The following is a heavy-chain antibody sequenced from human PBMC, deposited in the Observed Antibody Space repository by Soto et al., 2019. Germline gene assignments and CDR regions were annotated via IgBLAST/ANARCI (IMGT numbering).Heavy chain of an antibody. D-gene: IGHD3-22*01. CDR3: ARYDSSGYYWPYYYYGMDV. CDR1: GFTFTSSA. CDR2: IVVGSGNT. Sequence: GASVKVSCKASGFTFTSSAVQWVRQARGQRLEWIGWIVVGSGNTNYAQKFQERVTITRDMSTSTAYVELSSLRSEDTAVYYCARYDSSGYYWPYYYYGMDVWGQGTTVTVSS. V-gene: IGHV1-58*01. J-gene: IGHJ6*02.